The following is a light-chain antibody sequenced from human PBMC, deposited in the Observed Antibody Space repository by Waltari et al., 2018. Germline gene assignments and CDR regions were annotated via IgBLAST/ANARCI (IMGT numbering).Light chain of an antibody. CDR1: QSVLYISNNKNY. V-gene: IGKV4-1*01. CDR3: QQYYSTPFT. CDR2: WAS. Sequence: DIVMTQSPDSMAVYLGERATINCKSSQSVLYISNNKNYLAWYQQKPGHAPKLLIYWASTRESGVPDRFSGSGSGTDFTLTISSLQAEDVAVYYCQQYYSTPFTFGPGTKVDIK. J-gene: IGKJ3*01.